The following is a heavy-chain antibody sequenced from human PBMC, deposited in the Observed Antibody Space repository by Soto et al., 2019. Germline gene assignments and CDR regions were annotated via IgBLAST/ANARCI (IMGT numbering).Heavy chain of an antibody. CDR3: ARGDTMILGGYFDL. CDR1: GGSISSYY. D-gene: IGHD3-22*01. Sequence: SETLSLTCTVSGGSISSYYWSWIRQPPGKGLEWIEYIYYSGSTNYNPSLKSRVTISVDTSKNQFSLKLSSVTAADTAVYYCARGDTMILGGYFDLWGRGTLVTVSS. V-gene: IGHV4-59*01. J-gene: IGHJ2*01. CDR2: IYYSGST.